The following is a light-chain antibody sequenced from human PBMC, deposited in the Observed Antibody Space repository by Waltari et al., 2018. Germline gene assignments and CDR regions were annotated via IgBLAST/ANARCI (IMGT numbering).Light chain of an antibody. CDR2: EDD. CDR1: SGDIDSFY. V-gene: IGLV6-57*04. Sequence: FMLTQPHSVSESPGKTVTIPCTRNSGDIDSFYVQWFQQRPGSAPTTVIYEDDQRPSGVPDRFSGSVDSSSNSASLTISGLKTEDEADYYCQSYDSTNVVFGGGTKLTVL. J-gene: IGLJ2*01. CDR3: QSYDSTNVV.